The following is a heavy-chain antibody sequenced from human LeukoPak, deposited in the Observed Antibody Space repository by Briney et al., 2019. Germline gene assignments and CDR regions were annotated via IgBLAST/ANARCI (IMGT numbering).Heavy chain of an antibody. D-gene: IGHD2-15*01. CDR3: ARGGARVVQDI. CDR1: GYTFTSYD. Sequence: GESLKISCKGSGYTFTSYDINWVRQATGQGLEWMGWMNPNSGNTGYAQKFQGRVTITRNTSISTAYMELSSLRSEDTAVYYCARGGARVVQDIWGQGTMVTVSS. CDR2: MNPNSGNT. V-gene: IGHV1-8*03. J-gene: IGHJ3*02.